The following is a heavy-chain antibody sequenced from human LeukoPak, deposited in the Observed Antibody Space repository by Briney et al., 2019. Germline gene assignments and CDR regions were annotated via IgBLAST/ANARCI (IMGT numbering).Heavy chain of an antibody. CDR1: GYSFASYW. D-gene: IGHD6-19*01. J-gene: IGHJ6*02. Sequence: GESLKISCKGSGYSFASYWISWVRQMPGKSLEWMGRIDPSDSYTNYSPSFQGHVTISADKSISTAYLQWSSLKASDTAMYYCASTVAGTIDYGMDVWGQGTTVTVSS. V-gene: IGHV5-10-1*01. CDR2: IDPSDSYT. CDR3: ASTVAGTIDYGMDV.